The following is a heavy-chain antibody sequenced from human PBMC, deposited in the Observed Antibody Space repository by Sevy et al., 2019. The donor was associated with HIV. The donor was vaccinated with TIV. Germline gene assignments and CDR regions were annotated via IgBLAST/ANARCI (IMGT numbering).Heavy chain of an antibody. J-gene: IGHJ4*02. Sequence: SETLSLTCAVYGGSFSGYYWSWIRQPPGKGLEWIGEINHSGSTNYNPSLKSRVTISVDTSKNQFSLKLSSVTAADTAVYYCARSLYNWNDGGGPFDYWGQGTLVTVSS. V-gene: IGHV4-34*01. CDR1: GGSFSGYY. D-gene: IGHD1-20*01. CDR3: ARSLYNWNDGGGPFDY. CDR2: INHSGST.